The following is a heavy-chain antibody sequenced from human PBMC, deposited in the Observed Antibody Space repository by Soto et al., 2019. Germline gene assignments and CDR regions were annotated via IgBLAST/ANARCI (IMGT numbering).Heavy chain of an antibody. V-gene: IGHV4-59*01. CDR2: IYYSGST. CDR3: AKLPWADYGGIFDP. CDR1: GGSISNYY. D-gene: IGHD4-17*01. Sequence: SETLSLTCTVSGGSISNYYWTWTRQPPGKGLEWIGYIYYSGSTNYNPSLKSRVTISVDTSKNQFSLKLSSVTAADTAMYYCAKLPWADYGGIFDPWGQGALVTVSS. J-gene: IGHJ5*02.